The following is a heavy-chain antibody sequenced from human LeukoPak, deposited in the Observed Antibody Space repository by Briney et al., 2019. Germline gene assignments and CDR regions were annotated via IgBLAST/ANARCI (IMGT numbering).Heavy chain of an antibody. V-gene: IGHV4-39*07. J-gene: IGHJ4*02. D-gene: IGHD3-10*01. CDR1: GGSISSSSYY. CDR2: IYYSGST. CDR3: ARGTMDYYFDY. Sequence: PLETLSLTCTVSGGSISSSSYYWGWIRQPPGKGLEWIGSIYYSGSTYYNPSLKSRVTISVDTSKNQFSLKLSSVTAADTAVYYCARGTMDYYFDYWGQGTLVTVSS.